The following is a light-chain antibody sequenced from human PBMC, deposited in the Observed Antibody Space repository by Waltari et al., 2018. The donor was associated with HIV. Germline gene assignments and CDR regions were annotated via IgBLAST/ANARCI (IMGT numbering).Light chain of an antibody. V-gene: IGLV6-57*03. J-gene: IGLJ3*02. CDR1: SGSIASNY. CDR2: TDH. CDR3: QSYDSTNWV. Sequence: NFMLTQPHSVSESPGKTVTISCTRTSGSIASNYVQWYQRRPGSAPTTVIYTDHQRPSGVPDRFSGSIDSSSNSASLTISGLKTEDEADYYCQSYDSTNWVFGGGTKLTVL.